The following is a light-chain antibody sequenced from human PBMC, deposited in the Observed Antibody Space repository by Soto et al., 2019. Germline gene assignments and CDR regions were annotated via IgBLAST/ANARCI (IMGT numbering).Light chain of an antibody. CDR2: GVS. V-gene: IGKV3-20*01. J-gene: IGKJ1*01. CDR1: QSVSSSY. Sequence: EIVLTQSPGTLSLSPGERATLSCRASQSVSSSYLAWYQQKSGQAPRLLIYGVSSRATGIPDRFSGSGSGTDFTLTISRLEPEDFAVYYCQQYGSSPGTFGQGTKVEIK. CDR3: QQYGSSPGT.